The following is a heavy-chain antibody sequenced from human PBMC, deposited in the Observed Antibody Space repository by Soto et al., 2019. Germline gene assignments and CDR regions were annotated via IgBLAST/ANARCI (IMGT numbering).Heavy chain of an antibody. Sequence: GSGPTLVNPTQTLTLICTFSGFSLSTRGMCVSWIRQPPGKALEWLALIDWDDDKYYSTSLKTRLTISKDTSKNQVVLTMTNMDPVDTATYYCARMGRGYCSGGSCPTYYYYGMDVWGQGTTVTVSS. CDR1: GFSLSTRGMC. V-gene: IGHV2-70*01. CDR2: IDWDDDK. CDR3: ARMGRGYCSGGSCPTYYYYGMDV. D-gene: IGHD2-15*01. J-gene: IGHJ6*02.